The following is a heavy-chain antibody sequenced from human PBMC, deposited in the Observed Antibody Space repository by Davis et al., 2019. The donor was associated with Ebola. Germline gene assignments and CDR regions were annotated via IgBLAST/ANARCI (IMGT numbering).Heavy chain of an antibody. CDR2: ISHGGIT. Sequence: SETLSLTCAVYGGSFSGHLWSWIRQAPGKGMEWIGQISHGGITNYNPSLKSRATISVDTSNNQFSLRLTSVTAADTALYYCARQGGPETTLDSWGRGRLVTVSS. D-gene: IGHD1-14*01. CDR3: ARQGGPETTLDS. J-gene: IGHJ4*02. CDR1: GGSFSGHL. V-gene: IGHV4-34*01.